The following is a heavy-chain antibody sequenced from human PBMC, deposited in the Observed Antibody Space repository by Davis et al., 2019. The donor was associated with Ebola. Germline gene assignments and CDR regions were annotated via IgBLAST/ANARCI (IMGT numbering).Heavy chain of an antibody. V-gene: IGHV1-69*13. CDR3: AAQGGYYGSGSYYNWGAFDI. CDR1: GGTFSSYA. Sequence: SVKVSCKASGGTFSSYAISWVRQAPGQGLEWMGGIIPIFGTANYAQKFQGRVTITADESTSTAYMELSSLRSEDTAVYYCAAQGGYYGSGSYYNWGAFDIWGQGTMVTVSS. CDR2: IIPIFGTA. D-gene: IGHD3-10*01. J-gene: IGHJ3*02.